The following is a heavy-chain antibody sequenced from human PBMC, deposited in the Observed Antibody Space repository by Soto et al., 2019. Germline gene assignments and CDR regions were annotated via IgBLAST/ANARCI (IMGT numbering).Heavy chain of an antibody. CDR2: ISGSGGST. V-gene: IGHV3-23*01. Sequence: EVQLLESGGGLVQPGGSLRLSCAASGFTFSSYAMSWVRQAPGKGLEWVSAISGSGGSTYYADSVKGRFTISRDNSNNRLYLQMNRLRAEDTAVYYCATTPIAYILTGYQGYFDLWGRGTLVTVSS. D-gene: IGHD3-9*01. J-gene: IGHJ2*01. CDR1: GFTFSSYA. CDR3: ATTPIAYILTGYQGYFDL.